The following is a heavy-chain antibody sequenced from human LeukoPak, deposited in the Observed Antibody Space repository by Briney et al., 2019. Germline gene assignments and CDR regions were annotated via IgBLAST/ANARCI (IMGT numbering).Heavy chain of an antibody. D-gene: IGHD6-13*01. J-gene: IGHJ4*02. CDR1: GYTFTRSA. Sequence: ASVKVSCTASGYTFTRSAMNWVRQAPGQGLEWMGWINTNTGNPTYAQGFTGRLVFSLDTSVSPAYLQISSLKAEDTAVYYCARAAAGFDYWGQGTLVTVSS. V-gene: IGHV7-4-1*02. CDR3: ARAAAGFDY. CDR2: INTNTGNP.